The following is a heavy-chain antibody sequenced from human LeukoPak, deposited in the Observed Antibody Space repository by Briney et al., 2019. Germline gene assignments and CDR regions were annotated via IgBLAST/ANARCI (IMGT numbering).Heavy chain of an antibody. CDR2: FDPEDGET. Sequence: VASVKVSCKVSGYTLTELSMHWVRQAPGKGLEWMGGFDPEDGETIYAQKFQGRVTMTEDTSTDTAYMELSSLRSEDTAAYYCATSRDYYDSSGYYYYRYYYGMDVWGQGTTVTVSS. V-gene: IGHV1-24*01. D-gene: IGHD3-22*01. CDR3: ATSRDYYDSSGYYYYRYYYGMDV. CDR1: GYTLTELS. J-gene: IGHJ6*02.